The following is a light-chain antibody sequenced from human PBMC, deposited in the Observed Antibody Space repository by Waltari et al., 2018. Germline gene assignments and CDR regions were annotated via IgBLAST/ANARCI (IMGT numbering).Light chain of an antibody. J-gene: IGLJ3*02. V-gene: IGLV2-18*02. Sequence: QSALTQPPSVSGSPGQSVTISCTGASSDVGSYNRVSWYQQPPGTVPKHLLYEFTNRPPGVPDRFSGSNYGNPASLTISGLQAEDEGDYSCNSFTSGNTWVFGGGTKLTVL. CDR1: SSDVGSYNR. CDR2: EFT. CDR3: NSFTSGNTWV.